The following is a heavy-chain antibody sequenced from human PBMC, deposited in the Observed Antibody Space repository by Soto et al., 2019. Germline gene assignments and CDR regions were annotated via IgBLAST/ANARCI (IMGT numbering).Heavy chain of an antibody. CDR1: GYTFTSYG. V-gene: IGHV1-18*01. J-gene: IGHJ5*02. Sequence: QVQLVQSGAEVKKPGASVKVSCKASGYTFTSYGISWVRQAPGQGLEWMGWISAYNGNTNYAQKLQGRVTMTTDTSTGTAYMGVGSLGSGDTGGYFRAGGRIGFWSGYSRNWFDPWGQGTLVTVSS. D-gene: IGHD3-3*01. CDR3: AGGRIGFWSGYSRNWFDP. CDR2: ISAYNGNT.